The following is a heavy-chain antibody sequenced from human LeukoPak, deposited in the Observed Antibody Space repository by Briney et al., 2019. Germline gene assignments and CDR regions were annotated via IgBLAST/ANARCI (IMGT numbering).Heavy chain of an antibody. Sequence: GGSLRLSCAASGFTFTNYVLNWVRQAPGKGLEWVSSISNNGDTTHYVDSVKGRFAISRDNSKNTLFLQMNGLRAEDTAVYHCVKVSNSDWNMFFDYWGQGTLVTVSS. CDR1: GFTFTNYV. J-gene: IGHJ4*02. CDR3: VKVSNSDWNMFFDY. CDR2: ISNNGDTT. V-gene: IGHV3-23*01. D-gene: IGHD1/OR15-1a*01.